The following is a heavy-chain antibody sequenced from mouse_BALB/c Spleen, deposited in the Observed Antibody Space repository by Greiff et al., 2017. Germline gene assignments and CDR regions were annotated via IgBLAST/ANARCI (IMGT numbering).Heavy chain of an antibody. D-gene: IGHD4-1*01. CDR2: INPSNGRT. V-gene: IGHV1S81*02. J-gene: IGHJ2*01. CDR3: AVTGTVDY. CDR1: VYTFTSYW. Sequence: VQLQQPGAELVKPGASVKLSCKASVYTFTSYWMHWVKQRPGQGLEWIGEINPSNGRTNYNEKFKSKATLTVDKSSSTAYMQLSSLTSEDSAVYYCAVTGTVDYWGQGTTLTVSS.